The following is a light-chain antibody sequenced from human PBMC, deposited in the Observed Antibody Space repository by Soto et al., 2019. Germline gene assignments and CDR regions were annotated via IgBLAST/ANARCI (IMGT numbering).Light chain of an antibody. V-gene: IGKV3-20*01. CDR1: QSISSTY. CDR2: GAS. CDR3: QQYGRT. J-gene: IGKJ1*01. Sequence: ETVLTQSPGTLSLSPGERATLSCRASQSISSTYLAWYQQKPGQAPRLLLYGASSRATGIPDRFSGSGSETDFTLTISRLKPEDFAVYYCQQYGRTFGQGTKVDIK.